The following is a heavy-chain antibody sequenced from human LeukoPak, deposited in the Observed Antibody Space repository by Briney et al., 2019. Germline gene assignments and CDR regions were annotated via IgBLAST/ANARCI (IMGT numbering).Heavy chain of an antibody. CDR1: GFTFSSYG. CDR3: AKDNHYYGSGGLPYYFDY. Sequence: GGSLRLSCAASGFTFSSYGMHWVRQAPGKGLEWVAFIRYDGSNKYYADSVKGRFTISRDNSKNTLYLQMNSLRAEDTAVYYCAKDNHYYGSGGLPYYFDYWGQGTLVTVSS. J-gene: IGHJ4*02. CDR2: IRYDGSNK. V-gene: IGHV3-30*02. D-gene: IGHD3-10*01.